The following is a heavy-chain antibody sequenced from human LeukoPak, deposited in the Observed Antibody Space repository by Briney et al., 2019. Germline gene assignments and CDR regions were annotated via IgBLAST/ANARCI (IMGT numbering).Heavy chain of an antibody. CDR3: ARGYSGSYSGPFDY. J-gene: IGHJ4*02. CDR2: IKQDGSEK. Sequence: PGGSLRLSCAASGFTVSSNYMSWVRQAPGKGLEWVTNIKQDGSEKYYADSVKGRFTISRDNAKNSLSLQMNSLRAEDKALYYCARGYSGSYSGPFDYWGQGTLVTVSS. V-gene: IGHV3-7*04. CDR1: GFTVSSNY. D-gene: IGHD1-26*01.